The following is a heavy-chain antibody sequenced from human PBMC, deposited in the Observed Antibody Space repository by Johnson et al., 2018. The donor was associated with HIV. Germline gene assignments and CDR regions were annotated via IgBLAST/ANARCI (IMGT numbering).Heavy chain of an antibody. CDR3: ARDGVYSSPWDAFDI. Sequence: VQLVESGGGLVQPGGSLRLSCTASGFTFSKAWMSWVRQAPGKGLEWVGRIKTKTDGGTTDYAAPVKGRFTISRDDSKNTLYLQMNSLRAEDTAVYYCARDGVYSSPWDAFDIWGQGTMVTVSS. J-gene: IGHJ3*02. V-gene: IGHV3-15*01. CDR1: GFTFSKAW. D-gene: IGHD6-13*01. CDR2: IKTKTDGGTT.